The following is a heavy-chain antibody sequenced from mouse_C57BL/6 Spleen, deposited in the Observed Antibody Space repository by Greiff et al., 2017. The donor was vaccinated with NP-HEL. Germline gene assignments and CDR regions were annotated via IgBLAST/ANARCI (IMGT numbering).Heavy chain of an antibody. V-gene: IGHV1-80*01. Sequence: QVQLKESGAELVKPGASVKISCKASGYAFSSYWMNWVKQRPGKGLEWIGQIYPGDGDTNYNGKFKGKATLTADKSSSTAYMQLSSLTSEDSAVYFCAREETTVVDYWGQGTTLTVSS. CDR2: IYPGDGDT. CDR1: GYAFSSYW. J-gene: IGHJ2*01. D-gene: IGHD1-1*01. CDR3: AREETTVVDY.